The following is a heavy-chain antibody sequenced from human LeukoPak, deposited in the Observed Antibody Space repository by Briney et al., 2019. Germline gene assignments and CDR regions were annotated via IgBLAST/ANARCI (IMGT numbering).Heavy chain of an antibody. CDR1: GGSFSGYY. V-gene: IGHV4-34*01. CDR2: INHSGST. CDR3: ARVGYGDYSY. Sequence: PSETLSLTCAVYGGSFSGYYWSWIRQPPGKGLEWIGEINHSGSTNYNPSLKSRVTISVDTSKHQFSLKLSSVTDADTGVYYCARVGYGDYSYWGQGTLVTVSS. J-gene: IGHJ4*02. D-gene: IGHD4-17*01.